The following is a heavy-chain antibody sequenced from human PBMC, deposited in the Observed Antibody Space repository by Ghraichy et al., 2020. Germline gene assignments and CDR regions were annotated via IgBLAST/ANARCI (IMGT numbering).Heavy chain of an antibody. D-gene: IGHD2-2*02. CDR3: AKNPNPREYPAFDY. V-gene: IGHV3-30*18. J-gene: IGHJ4*02. CDR1: GFTFSSYG. Sequence: GGSLRLSCAASGFTFSSYGMHWVRQAPGKGLEWVAVISYDGSNKYYADSVKGRFTISRDNSKTTLYLQMNSLRAEDTAVYYCAKNPNPREYPAFDYWGQGTLVTVSS. CDR2: ISYDGSNK.